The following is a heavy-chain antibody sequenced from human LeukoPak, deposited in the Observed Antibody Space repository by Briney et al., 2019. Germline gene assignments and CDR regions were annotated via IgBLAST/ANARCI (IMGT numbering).Heavy chain of an antibody. CDR1: GGTFKKYA. D-gene: IGHD6-19*01. Sequence: GASVKVSCQASGGTFKKYAIYWVRQAPGQGLEWLGGIIPVFGTPSYAQKFQDRVTITTDESSTTGYMELRSLKSEDTAVYYCARGGAETVAGSLAYWGQGTLVTVSS. V-gene: IGHV1-69*05. CDR2: IIPVFGTP. J-gene: IGHJ4*02. CDR3: ARGGAETVAGSLAY.